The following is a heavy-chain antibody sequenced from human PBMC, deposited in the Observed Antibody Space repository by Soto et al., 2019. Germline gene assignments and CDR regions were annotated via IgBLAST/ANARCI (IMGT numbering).Heavy chain of an antibody. CDR3: ARQDSNQPSYYYGMDV. V-gene: IGHV5-51*01. Sequence: PGESLKISCKGSGYSFTSYWIGWVRQMPGKGLEWMGIIYPGDSDTRYSPSFQGQVTISADKSISTAYLQWSSLKASDTAMYYCARQDSNQPSYYYGMDVWGQGTTVTVSS. CDR2: IYPGDSDT. D-gene: IGHD4-4*01. J-gene: IGHJ6*02. CDR1: GYSFTSYW.